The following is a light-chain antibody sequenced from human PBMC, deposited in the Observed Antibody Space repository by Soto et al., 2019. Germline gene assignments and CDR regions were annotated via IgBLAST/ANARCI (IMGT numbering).Light chain of an antibody. Sequence: QSALTRPPSVSGAPGQRVTISCAGSSSNIGAGYDVHWYQQLPGTAPKLLIYANSNRPSGVPDRFSGSKSGTSASLAITGLQAEDEADYYCQSYDSSLSGVIFGGGTKMTVL. J-gene: IGLJ2*01. V-gene: IGLV1-40*01. CDR3: QSYDSSLSGVI. CDR1: SSNIGAGYD. CDR2: ANS.